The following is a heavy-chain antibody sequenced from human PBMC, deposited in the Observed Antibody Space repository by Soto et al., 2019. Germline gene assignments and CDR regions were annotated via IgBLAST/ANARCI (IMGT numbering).Heavy chain of an antibody. J-gene: IGHJ5*02. CDR1: GGSFSGYY. CDR3: ARGGSPRETYYDFWSGYYWWFDP. CDR2: INHSGST. V-gene: IGHV4-34*01. Sequence: PSETLSLTCAVYGGSFSGYYWSWIRQPPGKGLEWIGEINHSGSTNYNPSLKSRVTISVDTSKNQFSLKLSSVTAADTAVYYCARGGSPRETYYDFWSGYYWWFDPWGQGTLVTVSS. D-gene: IGHD3-3*01.